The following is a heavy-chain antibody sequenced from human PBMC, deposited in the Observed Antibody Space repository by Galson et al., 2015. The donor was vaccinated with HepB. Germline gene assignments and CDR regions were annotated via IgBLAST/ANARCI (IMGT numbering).Heavy chain of an antibody. Sequence: SLRLSCAASGFTFSNTWMSWVRQAPGRGLEWVGHIKSKTDGGTTDYAAPVKGRFTISRDDSKNTLYLQMNSLETDDTAVYYCTTDVYFSSYWSWIDPWGQGTLVTVSS. J-gene: IGHJ5*02. V-gene: IGHV3-15*01. CDR3: TTDVYFSSYWSWIDP. D-gene: IGHD6-19*01. CDR2: IKSKTDGGTT. CDR1: GFTFSNTW.